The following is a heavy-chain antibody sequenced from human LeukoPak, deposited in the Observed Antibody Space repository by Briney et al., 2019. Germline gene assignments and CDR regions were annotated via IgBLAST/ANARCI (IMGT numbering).Heavy chain of an antibody. CDR3: ARQRELGYCSGTSCYADYYYGMDV. Sequence: PSETLSLTCTVSGGSISSYYWSWIRQPPGKGLEWIGYIYYSGSTNYNPSLKSRVTISVDTSKNQFSLKLSSVTAADTAVYYCARQRELGYCSGTSCYADYYYGMDVWGQGTTVTVSS. J-gene: IGHJ6*02. CDR1: GGSISSYY. CDR2: IYYSGST. V-gene: IGHV4-59*08. D-gene: IGHD2-2*03.